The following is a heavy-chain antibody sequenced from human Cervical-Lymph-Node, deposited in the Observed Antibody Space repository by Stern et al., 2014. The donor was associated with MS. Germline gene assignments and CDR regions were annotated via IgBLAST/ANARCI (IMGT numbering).Heavy chain of an antibody. D-gene: IGHD6-6*01. CDR3: ARDGPTNFVRSSLRF. CDR1: GYTFTRYG. CDR2: ISTYNGDT. J-gene: IGHJ4*02. V-gene: IGHV1-18*01. Sequence: QVQLGQSGAEVKKSGASVKVSCRTSGYTFTRYGISWVRQAPGQGLEWMGWISTYNGDTNYAQKFQGRVTMTTDTSTTTVYMELRTLRSDDTAVYYCARDGPTNFVRSSLRFWGQGTLVTVSS.